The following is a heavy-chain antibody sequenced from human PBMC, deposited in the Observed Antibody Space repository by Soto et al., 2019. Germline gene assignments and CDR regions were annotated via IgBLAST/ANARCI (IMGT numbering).Heavy chain of an antibody. CDR3: AKAPSRAAAGPGGYYYSGMDV. CDR1: GFTFSSYA. Sequence: GGSLRLSCAASGFTFSSYAMSWVRQAPGKGLEWVSAVSGSGGSTYHADSVKGRVTISRDKSKNTLYLQMNRLRAEDTAVYYGAKAPSRAAAGPGGYYYSGMDVWGQGTTVTVSS. V-gene: IGHV3-23*01. D-gene: IGHD6-13*01. CDR2: VSGSGGST. J-gene: IGHJ6*02.